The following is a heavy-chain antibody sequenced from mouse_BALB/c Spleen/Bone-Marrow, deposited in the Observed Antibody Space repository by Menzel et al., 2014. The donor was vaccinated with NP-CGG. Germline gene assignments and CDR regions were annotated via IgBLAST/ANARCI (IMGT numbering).Heavy chain of an antibody. CDR1: GYAFTYYL. CDR3: ARRPWFAY. CDR2: INPGTGGT. Sequence: QVQLKESGAEQVRPGTSVKVSCKAAGYAFTYYLIDWIKPRPGQRPGQGLEWIGVINPGTGGTNYNEKFKGRATLTADNSSSTAYMQLSSLTSDDSAVYFCARRPWFAYWGQGTLVTVSA. V-gene: IGHV1-54*01. J-gene: IGHJ3*01.